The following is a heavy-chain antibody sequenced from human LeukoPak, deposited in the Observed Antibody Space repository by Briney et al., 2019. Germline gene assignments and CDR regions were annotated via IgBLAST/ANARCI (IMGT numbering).Heavy chain of an antibody. D-gene: IGHD3-10*01. CDR3: ARDRRGVLPDY. CDR1: GGSISSGDYY. V-gene: IGHV4-30-4*01. CDR2: IYYSGST. J-gene: IGHJ4*02. Sequence: PSETLSLTCAVSGGSISSGDYYWSWIRQPPGKGLEWIGYIYYSGSTYYNPSLKSRVTISVDTSKNQFSLKLSSVTAADTAVYYCARDRRGVLPDYWGQGTLVTVSS.